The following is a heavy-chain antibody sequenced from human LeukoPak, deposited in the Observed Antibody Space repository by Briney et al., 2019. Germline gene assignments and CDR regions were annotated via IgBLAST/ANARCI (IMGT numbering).Heavy chain of an antibody. D-gene: IGHD6-13*01. V-gene: IGHV4-59*08. CDR3: ARHDPGYSSSWYEY. CDR1: GGSINNYY. CDR2: IYYSGST. Sequence: SETLSLTCTISGGSINNYYWSWIRQPPGKGLEWIGYIYYSGSTNYNPSLKSRVTISVDTSKNQFSLKLSSVTAADTAVYYCARHDPGYSSSWYEYWGQGTLVTVSS. J-gene: IGHJ4*02.